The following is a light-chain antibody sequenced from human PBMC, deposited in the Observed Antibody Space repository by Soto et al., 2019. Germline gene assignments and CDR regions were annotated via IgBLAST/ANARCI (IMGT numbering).Light chain of an antibody. CDR3: QAYDYSLTAFV. V-gene: IGLV1-40*01. J-gene: IGLJ3*02. CDR2: GNR. CDR1: NSTLGAGYD. Sequence: QSVLTQPPSVSGAPGESHTIFCTGHNSTLGAGYDVHWYQQLPGAAPKLVIFGNRNRPSGVPERFSGSKSGTSASLAITGLQAEDEADYYCQAYDYSLTAFVFGGGTKLTVL.